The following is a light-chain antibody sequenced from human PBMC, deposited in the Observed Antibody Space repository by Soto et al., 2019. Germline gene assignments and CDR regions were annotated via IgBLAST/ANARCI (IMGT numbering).Light chain of an antibody. CDR1: SGHSNYA. J-gene: IGLJ2*01. CDR2: LNSDGSH. V-gene: IGLV4-69*01. Sequence: QPVLTQSPSASASLGASVMLTCTLSSGHSNYAIAWHQQQPEKGPRFLMKLNSDGSHSKGDGIPDRFSGSSSGAERYLTISTLQSEDEADYYCQTWVTGIHIFGGGTKLTVL. CDR3: QTWVTGIHI.